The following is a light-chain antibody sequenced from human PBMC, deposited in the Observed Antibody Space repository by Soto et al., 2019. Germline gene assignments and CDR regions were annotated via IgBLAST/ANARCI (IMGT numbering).Light chain of an antibody. CDR1: QNIHNN. V-gene: IGKV3-15*01. CDR2: GAS. J-gene: IGKJ4*01. Sequence: EIVMTQSPATLSVSPGERATLSCRASQNIHNNLAWFQQKPGQSPTFLIYGASTRATGIPARFSGSGSGTEFTLTISSLQSEDFAVYYCHQYNDWSLPFGGGTKVEIK. CDR3: HQYNDWSLP.